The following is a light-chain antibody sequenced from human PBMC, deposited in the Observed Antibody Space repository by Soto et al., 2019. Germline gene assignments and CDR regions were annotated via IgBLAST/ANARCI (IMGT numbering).Light chain of an antibody. V-gene: IGKV1-9*01. Sequence: IQLTQSPSSLSASVGDRVTITCQDSRGIRSYLAWYQQKPGKPPKLXVYSASTLQSGVRSMFSGSGAGTEFTRTISSLQTDDFATYYCQQSDTCPLTFGQGTRLEIK. CDR3: QQSDTCPLT. J-gene: IGKJ5*01. CDR1: RGIRSY. CDR2: SAS.